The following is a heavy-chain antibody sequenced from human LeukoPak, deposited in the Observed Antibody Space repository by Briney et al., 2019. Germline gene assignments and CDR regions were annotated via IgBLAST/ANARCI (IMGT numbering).Heavy chain of an antibody. CDR1: GFTFGDYA. D-gene: IGHD3-3*01. CDR2: IKSKTDGGTT. J-gene: IGHJ4*02. CDR3: TTGVRYDFWSGQFWDI. V-gene: IGHV3-15*01. Sequence: GGSLRLSCTASGFTFGDYAMSWFRQAPGKGLEWVGRIKSKTDGGTTDYAAPVKGRFTISRDDSKNTLYLQMNSLKTEDTAVYYCTTGVRYDFWSGQFWDIWGQGTLVTVSS.